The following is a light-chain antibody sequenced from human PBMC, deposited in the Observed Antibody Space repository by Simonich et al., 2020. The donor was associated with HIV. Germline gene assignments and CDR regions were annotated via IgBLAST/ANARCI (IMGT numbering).Light chain of an antibody. Sequence: DIQMTQSPSSLSASVGDRVTITCQASQDINNYLNWYQQKPGKAPKLLIYDASNLETGVASRFSGSGSGTIFSFTISSLQPEDIATYYCLQDYTYPLTFGGGTKVEI. CDR2: DAS. CDR3: LQDYTYPLT. J-gene: IGKJ4*01. CDR1: QDINNY. V-gene: IGKV1-33*01.